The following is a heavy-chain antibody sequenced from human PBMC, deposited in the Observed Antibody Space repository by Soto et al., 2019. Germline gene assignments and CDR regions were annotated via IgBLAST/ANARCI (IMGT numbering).Heavy chain of an antibody. J-gene: IGHJ5*02. V-gene: IGHV4-59*01. CDR3: ARGRMATAANWFDP. Sequence: SETLSLTCTVSGGSISSYYWSWIRQPPGKGLEWIGYIYYSGSTNYNPSLKSRVTISVDTSENQFSLKLSSVTAADTAVYYCARGRMATAANWFDPWGQGTLVTVSS. CDR2: IYYSGST. CDR1: GGSISSYY. D-gene: IGHD5-18*01.